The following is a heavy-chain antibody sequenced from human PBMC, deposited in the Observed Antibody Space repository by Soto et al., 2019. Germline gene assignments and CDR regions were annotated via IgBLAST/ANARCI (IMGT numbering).Heavy chain of an antibody. J-gene: IGHJ6*02. D-gene: IGHD3-3*01. V-gene: IGHV3-33*01. CDR3: ARGRFLEWLLNGMDV. Sequence: QVQLVESGGGVVQPGRSLRLSCAASGFTFSSYGMHWVRQAPGKGLEWVAVIWYDGSNKYYADSVKDRFTISRDNSKNTLYLQMNSLRAEDTAVYYCARGRFLEWLLNGMDVWGQGTTVTVSS. CDR1: GFTFSSYG. CDR2: IWYDGSNK.